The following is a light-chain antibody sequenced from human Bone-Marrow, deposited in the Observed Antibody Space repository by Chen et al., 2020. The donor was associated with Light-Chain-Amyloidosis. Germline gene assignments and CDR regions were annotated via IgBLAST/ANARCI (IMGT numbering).Light chain of an antibody. J-gene: IGKJ2*01. CDR2: EVS. CDR1: QTLLHKNGKTY. CDR3: RQSKHLPYT. V-gene: IGKV2D-29*01. Sequence: DILITQTPLSMSVTPGQPASISCKSSQTLLHKNGKTYLYWYVQKSGQPPHLLMYEVSNRFSGVPLRFSGSGSGTDFTLEISRVEAEDAGIYFCRQSKHLPYTFGPGTRLEIK.